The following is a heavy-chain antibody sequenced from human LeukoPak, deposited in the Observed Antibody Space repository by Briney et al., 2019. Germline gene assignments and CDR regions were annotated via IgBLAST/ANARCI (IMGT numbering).Heavy chain of an antibody. D-gene: IGHD2-2*01. J-gene: IGHJ4*02. CDR1: GGSFSEYY. CDR3: ARVSVTSGWTYDH. CDR2: INHSGST. V-gene: IGHV4-34*01. Sequence: SETLSLTCVVYGGSFSEYYWSWIRQPPGKWLEWIGEINHSGSTSYNPSLKSRVTTSVDTSNKQFSLKLSSITAADTAVYYCARVSVTSGWTYDHWGQGTLVTVSS.